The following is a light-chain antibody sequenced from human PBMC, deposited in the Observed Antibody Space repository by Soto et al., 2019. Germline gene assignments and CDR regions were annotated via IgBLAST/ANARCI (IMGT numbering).Light chain of an antibody. CDR2: EVS. V-gene: IGLV2-14*01. J-gene: IGLJ1*01. Sequence: QSALGQPASVSGPPGQSITISCTGTSSDVGGYNYVSWYQQHPGKAPKLMNYEVSNRPSGVSNRFSGSKSGNTASLTISGLQAEDEADYYCSSYTSSSTYVFGTGTKVTVL. CDR1: SSDVGGYNY. CDR3: SSYTSSSTYV.